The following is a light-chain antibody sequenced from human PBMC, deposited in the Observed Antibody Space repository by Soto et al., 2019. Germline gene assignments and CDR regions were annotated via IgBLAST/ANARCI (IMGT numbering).Light chain of an antibody. J-gene: IGKJ2*01. CDR1: QSISSW. CDR2: EAS. CDR3: QQYNTNTMYT. Sequence: DIQMTQSPSTLSASVGDRVTITCRASQSISSWLAWYQQKPGKAPKVLIYEASRLESGVPSRFSGSGSGTEFTLTISSLQPDDLATYYCQQYNTNTMYTVGQGTKLEIK. V-gene: IGKV1-5*03.